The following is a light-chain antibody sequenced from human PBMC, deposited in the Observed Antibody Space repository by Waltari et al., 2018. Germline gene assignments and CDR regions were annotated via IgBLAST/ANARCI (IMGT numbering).Light chain of an antibody. CDR2: LVS. CDR3: MQARQTPWT. CDR1: QSLLHSSGNTF. J-gene: IGKJ1*01. V-gene: IGKV2-28*01. Sequence: DIVMTQSPLSLSVTPGEPASISCRSSQSLLHSSGNTFLDWYLQKPGQSPQLLIYLVSNRASGVPDRCSGSGSGTDFTRKISRVEAEDVGVYFCMQARQTPWTFGQGTKVEIK.